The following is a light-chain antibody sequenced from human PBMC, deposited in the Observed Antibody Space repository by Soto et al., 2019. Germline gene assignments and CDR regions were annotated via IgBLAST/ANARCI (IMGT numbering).Light chain of an antibody. CDR1: QSVSSSY. Sequence: EIVLTQSPGTLSLSPGERATLSCRASQSVSSSYLAWYQQKPGQAPRLLIYGASSRATGIPDRFSGSGSGTDFPLTISRLEPEDFAVYYCQQYNNWPPWTFGQGTKVEI. J-gene: IGKJ1*01. CDR3: QQYNNWPPWT. CDR2: GAS. V-gene: IGKV3-20*01.